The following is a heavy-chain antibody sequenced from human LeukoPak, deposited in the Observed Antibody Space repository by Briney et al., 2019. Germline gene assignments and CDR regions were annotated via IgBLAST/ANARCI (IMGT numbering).Heavy chain of an antibody. CDR3: ARDGGTMIVVVISFDY. V-gene: IGHV3-30-3*01. J-gene: IGHJ4*02. Sequence: GRSLRLSCAASGFTFSSYAMHWVRQAPGKGLEWVAVISYDGSNKYYADSVKGRFTISRDNSKNTLYLQMNNLRAEDTAVYYCARDGGTMIVVVISFDYWGQGTLVTVSS. CDR1: GFTFSSYA. D-gene: IGHD3-22*01. CDR2: ISYDGSNK.